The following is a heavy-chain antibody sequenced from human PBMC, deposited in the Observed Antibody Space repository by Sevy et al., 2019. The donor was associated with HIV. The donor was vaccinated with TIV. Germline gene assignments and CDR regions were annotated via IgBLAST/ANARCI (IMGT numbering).Heavy chain of an antibody. CDR3: ARDIAAVGTPSDFNY. CDR1: GDSVSSNNAA. J-gene: IGHJ4*02. Sequence: SQTLSLTCAISGDSVSSNNAAWHWIRQSTSRGLEWLGRTYYRSKWYNEYAVSVKSRITINPDTSKNQFSLQLNSVTPEDTAVYYCARDIAAVGTPSDFNYWGQGTLVTVSS. V-gene: IGHV6-1*01. CDR2: TYYRSKWYN. D-gene: IGHD6-13*01.